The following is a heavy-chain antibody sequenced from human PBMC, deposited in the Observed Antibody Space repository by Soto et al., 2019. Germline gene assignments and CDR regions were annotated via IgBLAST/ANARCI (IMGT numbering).Heavy chain of an antibody. D-gene: IGHD2-15*01. CDR1: GFSLSTSGVA. Sequence: QITLKESGPALVKPTQTLTLTCTFSGFSLSTSGVAVGWIRQPPGRALEWLALIFWDDDERYSPSLKNRLTITKHTSKNQVVLTMTNMDPVDTATYFCAHSKCSGGSCNYFDFWGQGTLVTVSS. CDR3: AHSKCSGGSCNYFDF. J-gene: IGHJ4*02. V-gene: IGHV2-5*02. CDR2: IFWDDDE.